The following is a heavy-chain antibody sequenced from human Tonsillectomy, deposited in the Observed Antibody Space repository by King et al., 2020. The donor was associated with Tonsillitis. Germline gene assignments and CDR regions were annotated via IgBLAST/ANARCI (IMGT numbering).Heavy chain of an antibody. CDR3: ARGPSRATMFRGVDNYYYYGMDV. CDR2: IIPMFDIA. Sequence: QLVQSGAEVKKPGSSVKVSCKAPEGTFNSYAISWVRQAPGQGLEWMGRIIPMFDIANYTQKFQGRVTFTADKSTSTAYMELSSLRSEDAAVYYCARGPSRATMFRGVDNYYYYGMDVWGQGTTVTVSS. D-gene: IGHD3-10*01. V-gene: IGHV1-69*09. J-gene: IGHJ6*02. CDR1: EGTFNSYA.